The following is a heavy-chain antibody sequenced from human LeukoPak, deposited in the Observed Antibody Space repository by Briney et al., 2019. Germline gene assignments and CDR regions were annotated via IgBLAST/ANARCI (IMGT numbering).Heavy chain of an antibody. CDR2: ISSSSSYI. J-gene: IGHJ6*03. Sequence: GGSLRLSCAASGFTFSSYSMNWVRQAPGKGLEWVSSISSSSSYIYYADSVKGRFTISRDNAKNSLYLQMNSLRAEDMALYYCAKGGGGRLIYYYYMDVWGKGTTVTVSS. D-gene: IGHD3-16*01. CDR1: GFTFSSYS. CDR3: AKGGGGRLIYYYYMDV. V-gene: IGHV3-21*04.